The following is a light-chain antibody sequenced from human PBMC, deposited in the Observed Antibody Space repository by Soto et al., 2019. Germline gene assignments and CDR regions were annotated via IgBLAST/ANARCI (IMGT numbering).Light chain of an antibody. J-gene: IGKJ1*01. V-gene: IGKV4-1*01. CDR3: QQYYRTPPT. Sequence: DIVMTQSPDSLAVSLGERATINCKSSQSVLYSSNNQNYLVWYQQKPGQPPKLLIYWTSTRESGVPDRFSGSGSGTDLTLAISSLQAEDVAVYYCQQYYRTPPTFCQGTKVEIK. CDR1: QSVLYSSNNQNY. CDR2: WTS.